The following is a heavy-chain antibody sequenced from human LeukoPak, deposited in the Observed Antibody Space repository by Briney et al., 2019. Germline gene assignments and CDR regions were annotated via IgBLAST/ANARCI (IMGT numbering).Heavy chain of an antibody. J-gene: IGHJ3*02. D-gene: IGHD3-22*01. V-gene: IGHV4-61*02. CDR1: GGSISSGSYY. CDR3: ARDLHEEHYYDSSGYYGGLDAFDI. Sequence: SETLSLTCTVSGGSISSGSYYWSWIRQPAGKGLEWIGRIYTSGSTNYNPSLKSRVTISVDTSKNQFSLKLSSVTAADTAVYYCARDLHEEHYYDSSGYYGGLDAFDIWGQGTMVTVSS. CDR2: IYTSGST.